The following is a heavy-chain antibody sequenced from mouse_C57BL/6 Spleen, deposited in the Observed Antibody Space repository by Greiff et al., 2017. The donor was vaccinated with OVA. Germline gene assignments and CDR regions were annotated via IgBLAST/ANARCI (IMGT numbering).Heavy chain of an antibody. D-gene: IGHD2-2*01. CDR2: IYPGDGDT. CDR1: GYAFSSSW. J-gene: IGHJ2*01. CDR3: ARSGYGYDDY. V-gene: IGHV1-82*01. Sequence: VQLQQSGPELVKPGASVKISCKASGYAFSSSWMNWVKQRPGKGLEWIGRIYPGDGDTNYNGKFKGKATLTADKSSSTAYMQLSSLTSEDSAVYFCARSGYGYDDYWGQGTTLTVSS.